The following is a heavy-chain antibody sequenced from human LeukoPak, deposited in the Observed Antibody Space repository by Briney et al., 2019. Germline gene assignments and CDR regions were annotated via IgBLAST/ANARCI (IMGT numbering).Heavy chain of an antibody. D-gene: IGHD1-1*01. CDR1: GFTFRAHS. CDR3: ARDLKVGAGTTAAFYYYYGMDV. V-gene: IGHV3-30-3*01. J-gene: IGHJ6*02. CDR2: TSYDGSKK. Sequence: PGGSLRLSCAASGFTFRAHSMHWVRQTPGKGLEWVAFTSYDGSKKYYGDSVKGRFTISRDNAKNSLYLQMNSLRAEDTAVYYCARDLKVGAGTTAAFYYYYGMDVWGQGTTVTVSS.